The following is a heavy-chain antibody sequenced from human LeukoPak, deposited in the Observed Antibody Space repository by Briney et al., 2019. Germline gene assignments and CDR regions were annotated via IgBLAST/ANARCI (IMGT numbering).Heavy chain of an antibody. D-gene: IGHD2-8*01. CDR3: ARTYCTNGVCYSGIPDYYYYMDV. J-gene: IGHJ6*03. CDR1: GYTFTSYY. CDR2: INPSGGST. Sequence: APVKVSCKASGYTFTSYYMHWVRQAPGQGLEWMGIINPSGGSTSYAQKFQGRVTMTRDTSTSTVYMELSSLRSEDTAVYYCARTYCTNGVCYSGIPDYYYYMDVWGKGTTVTVSS. V-gene: IGHV1-46*03.